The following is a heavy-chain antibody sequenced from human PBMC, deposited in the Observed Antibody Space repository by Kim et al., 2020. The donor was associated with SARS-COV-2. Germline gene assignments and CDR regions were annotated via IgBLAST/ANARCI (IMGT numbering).Heavy chain of an antibody. V-gene: IGHV1-69*13. Sequence: SVKVSCKASGGTFSSYAISWVRQAPGQGLEWMGGIIPIFGTANYAQKFQGRVTITADESTSTAYMELSSLRSEDTAVYYCARGVVATINGGYYYDSSGYYRYWGQGTLVTVSS. CDR2: IIPIFGTA. J-gene: IGHJ4*02. CDR1: GGTFSSYA. D-gene: IGHD3-22*01. CDR3: ARGVVATINGGYYYDSSGYYRY.